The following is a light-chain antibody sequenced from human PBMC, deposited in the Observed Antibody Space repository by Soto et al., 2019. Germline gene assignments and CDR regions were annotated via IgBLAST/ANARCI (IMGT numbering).Light chain of an antibody. CDR2: GAS. J-gene: IGKJ1*01. CDR3: QQYGSSGT. CDR1: QSVSNNH. Sequence: EIALTQSAGPLSLSPGERATLSCRASQSVSNNHLAWYHQKPGQARRLLIYGASNRATGIPDRFGGSGSGTDFTLTISRLEPEDFAVYYCQQYGSSGTFGQGTKVDIK. V-gene: IGKV3-20*01.